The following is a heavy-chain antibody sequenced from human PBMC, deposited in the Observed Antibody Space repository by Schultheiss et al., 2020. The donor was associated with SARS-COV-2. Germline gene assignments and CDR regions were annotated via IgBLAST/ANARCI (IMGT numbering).Heavy chain of an antibody. D-gene: IGHD2-2*01. J-gene: IGHJ4*02. Sequence: ASVKVSCKASGYTFTGYYMHWVRQAPGQGLEWMGWINPNSGGTNYAQKFQGRVTMTEDTSTDTAYMELSSLRSEDTAVYYCALGGVVVPAAMGYWGQGTLVTVSS. CDR1: GYTFTGYY. CDR3: ALGGVVVPAAMGY. V-gene: IGHV1-2*02. CDR2: INPNSGGT.